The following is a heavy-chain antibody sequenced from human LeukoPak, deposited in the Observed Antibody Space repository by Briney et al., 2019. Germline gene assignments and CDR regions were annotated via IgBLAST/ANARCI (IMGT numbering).Heavy chain of an antibody. D-gene: IGHD4-17*01. CDR1: GGSISSGGYY. V-gene: IGHV4-30-2*01. CDR3: ASYYGDYYTRFDH. Sequence: SETLSLTCTVSGGSISSGGYYWSWIRQPPGKGLEWIGYIYHSGSTYYNPSLKSRVTISVDRSKNQFSLKLSSVTAADTAVYYCASYYGDYYTRFDHWGQGTLVTVSS. CDR2: IYHSGST. J-gene: IGHJ4*02.